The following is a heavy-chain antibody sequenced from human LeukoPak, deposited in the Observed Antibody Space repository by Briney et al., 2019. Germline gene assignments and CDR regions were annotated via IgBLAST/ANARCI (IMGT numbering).Heavy chain of an antibody. Sequence: ASVKVSCKASGYTFTSYGISWVRQAPGQGLEWMGWISAYNGNTNYAQKLQGRVTMTTDTSTSTAYMELRSLRSDDTAVYYCAKDDVDYYDSSGYSPFDYWGQGTLVTVSS. D-gene: IGHD3-22*01. CDR1: GYTFTSYG. CDR3: AKDDVDYYDSSGYSPFDY. V-gene: IGHV1-18*01. J-gene: IGHJ4*02. CDR2: ISAYNGNT.